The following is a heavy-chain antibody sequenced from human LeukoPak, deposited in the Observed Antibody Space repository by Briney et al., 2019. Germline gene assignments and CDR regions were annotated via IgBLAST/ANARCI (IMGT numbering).Heavy chain of an antibody. CDR3: AKNPPAEYHPLPQPYFDY. V-gene: IGHV3-23*01. CDR2: ISGNGAST. D-gene: IGHD2-2*01. J-gene: IGHJ4*02. CDR1: GFTFSSYA. Sequence: PGGSLRLSCAASGFTFSSYAMSWVRQAPGKGLEWASSISGNGASTYYTDSVKGRFTISRDSSKNTLYLQMNSLRAEDTAVYYCAKNPPAEYHPLPQPYFDYWGQGTLVTVSS.